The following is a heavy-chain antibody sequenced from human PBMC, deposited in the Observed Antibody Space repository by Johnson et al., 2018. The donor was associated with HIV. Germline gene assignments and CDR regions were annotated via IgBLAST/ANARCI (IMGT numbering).Heavy chain of an antibody. D-gene: IGHD1-26*01. CDR2: IYSGGST. Sequence: VQLVESGGGLVQPGGSLRLSCAASGFTVSSNYMSWVRQAPGKGLEWVSVIYSGGSTYYADSVQGRFTISRDNSKNTLYLQMNSLRAEDTAVYYCATSMGATALAFDIWGQGTMVTVSS. CDR1: GFTVSSNY. V-gene: IGHV3-66*02. J-gene: IGHJ3*02. CDR3: ATSMGATALAFDI.